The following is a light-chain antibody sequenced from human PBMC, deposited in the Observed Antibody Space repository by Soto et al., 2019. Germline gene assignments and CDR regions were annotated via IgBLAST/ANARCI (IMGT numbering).Light chain of an antibody. V-gene: IGKV3-20*01. J-gene: IGKJ1*01. Sequence: EIVLTQSPGTLSLSPGERATLSCRASQSISSSYLAWYQQKPGQAPRLLVYGASSRATGIPDRFNGSGSGTDFTLTINRLEPEDFAVYYCQQYGSSRTFGQGTKVDIK. CDR2: GAS. CDR3: QQYGSSRT. CDR1: QSISSSY.